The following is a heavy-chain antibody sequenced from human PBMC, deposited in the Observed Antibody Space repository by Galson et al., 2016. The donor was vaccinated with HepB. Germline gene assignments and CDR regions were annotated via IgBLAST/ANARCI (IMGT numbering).Heavy chain of an antibody. CDR3: ARTLSGDDILTGYYLGQAFDI. CDR2: ISGTGSSV. V-gene: IGHV3-48*03. J-gene: IGHJ3*02. D-gene: IGHD3-9*01. Sequence: SLRLSCAASGFTFSRYDVNWVRQAPGKGLEWVSYISGTGSSVYYADSVRGRFTISRDNAQSSLYLQMNSLRAEDTAVYYCARTLSGDDILTGYYLGQAFDIWGQGTMVIVSS. CDR1: GFTFSRYD.